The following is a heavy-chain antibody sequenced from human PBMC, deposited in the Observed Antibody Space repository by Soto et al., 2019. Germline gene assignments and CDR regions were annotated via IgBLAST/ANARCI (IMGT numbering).Heavy chain of an antibody. V-gene: IGHV5-51*01. CDR2: IYPGDSDT. J-gene: IGHJ4*02. Sequence: PGESLKISCKASGYSFISHWIGWVRQMPGKGLEWMAMIYPGDSDTRYSPSFQGQVTISADKSLSTAYLQWSSLKASDTAMYYCTRQTVDDTSACDYSGQGPLVTVYS. CDR1: GYSFISHW. CDR3: TRQTVDDTSACDY. D-gene: IGHD3-22*01.